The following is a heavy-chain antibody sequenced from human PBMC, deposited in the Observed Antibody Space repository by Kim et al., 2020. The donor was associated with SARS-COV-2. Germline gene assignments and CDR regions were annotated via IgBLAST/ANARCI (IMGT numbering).Heavy chain of an antibody. CDR3: ARDDFKGSGNDY. J-gene: IGHJ4*02. D-gene: IGHD3-10*01. V-gene: IGHV3-48*01. Sequence: YAESVKGRFHMPRDNAKNSLYLQMNGLRAADTAVYYCARDDFKGSGNDYWGQGTLVTVSS.